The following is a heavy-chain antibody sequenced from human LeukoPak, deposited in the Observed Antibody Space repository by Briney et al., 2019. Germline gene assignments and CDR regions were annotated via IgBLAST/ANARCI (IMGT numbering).Heavy chain of an antibody. CDR2: IYPGDSDT. D-gene: IGHD1-26*01. J-gene: IGHJ6*02. CDR1: GYSFTRHW. V-gene: IGHV5-51*01. Sequence: GESLQISCKGSGYSFTRHWIGWVRQLPGKGLEWMGIIYPGDSDTRYSPSFQGQVTISADKSISTAYLQWSSLKASDTAMYYCARRGSSGDYYYYGMDVWGQGTTVTVSS. CDR3: ARRGSSGDYYYYGMDV.